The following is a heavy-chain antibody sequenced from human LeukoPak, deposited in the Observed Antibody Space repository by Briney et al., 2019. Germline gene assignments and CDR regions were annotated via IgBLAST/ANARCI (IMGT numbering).Heavy chain of an antibody. J-gene: IGHJ4*02. CDR1: GFTFSSYA. CDR3: AKGYSSSWYYFDY. Sequence: GGSLRLSCAASGFTFSSYAMSWVRQAPGKGLEWVSAISGSGGSTYNADSVKGRFTISRDNSENTLYLQMNSLRAEDTAVYYCAKGYSSSWYYFDYWGQGTLVTVSS. V-gene: IGHV3-23*01. CDR2: ISGSGGST. D-gene: IGHD6-13*01.